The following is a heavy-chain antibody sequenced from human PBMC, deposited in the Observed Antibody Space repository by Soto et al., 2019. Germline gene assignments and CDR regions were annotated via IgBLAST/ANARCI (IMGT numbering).Heavy chain of an antibody. Sequence: GGSLRLSCAASGFTFSSYGMHWVRQAPGKGLEWVAVIWYDGSNKYYADSVKGRFTISRDNSKNTLYLQMNSLRAEDTAVYYCARDDEITMVRGVIIRVDAFDIWGQGTMVTVSS. V-gene: IGHV3-33*01. CDR1: GFTFSSYG. D-gene: IGHD3-10*01. J-gene: IGHJ3*02. CDR3: ARDDEITMVRGVIIRVDAFDI. CDR2: IWYDGSNK.